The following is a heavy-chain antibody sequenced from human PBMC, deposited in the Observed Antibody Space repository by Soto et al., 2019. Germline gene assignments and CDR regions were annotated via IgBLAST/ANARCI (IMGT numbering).Heavy chain of an antibody. V-gene: IGHV4-59*01. CDR1: GGSISSYY. CDR3: ARVQLEGWRRRFDP. CDR2: IYYSGST. J-gene: IGHJ5*02. Sequence: SETLSLTCTVSGGSISSYYWSWIRQPPGKGLEWIGYIYYSGSTNYNPSLKSRVTISVDTSKNQFSLKLSSVTAADTAVYYCARVQLEGWRRRFDPWGQGTLVTVSS. D-gene: IGHD1-1*01.